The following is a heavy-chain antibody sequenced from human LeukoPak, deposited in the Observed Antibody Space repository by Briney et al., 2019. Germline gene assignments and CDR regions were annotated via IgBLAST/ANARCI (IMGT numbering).Heavy chain of an antibody. V-gene: IGHV3-23*01. CDR1: GFTFSNYV. J-gene: IGHJ3*02. CDR3: AKDYRYTLRFLEWLLSRGAFDI. Sequence: GGSLRLSCAASGFTFSNYVMIWVRQAPGKGLEWVSGITASGDSTYYGDSVKGRFTMSRDNSKNTVYLQMNSLRVDDTAVYYCAKDYRYTLRFLEWLLSRGAFDIWGQGTMVTVSS. CDR2: ITASGDST. D-gene: IGHD3-3*01.